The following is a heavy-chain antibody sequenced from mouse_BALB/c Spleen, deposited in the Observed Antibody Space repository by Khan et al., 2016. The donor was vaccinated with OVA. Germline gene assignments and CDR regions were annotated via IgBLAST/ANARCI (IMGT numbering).Heavy chain of an antibody. D-gene: IGHD2-10*01. Sequence: VQLKESGGDLVKPGGSLKLSCAASGFTFSTYGMSWVRQTPDKRLEWVATIISGGRYTYFPVSLKGRFTISRDNAKNTLYLQMTGLKSEDTAIYYCARAYYGNDYYAMDYWGQGTSVTVSS. V-gene: IGHV5-6*01. CDR1: GFTFSTYG. CDR3: ARAYYGNDYYAMDY. CDR2: IISGGRYT. J-gene: IGHJ4*01.